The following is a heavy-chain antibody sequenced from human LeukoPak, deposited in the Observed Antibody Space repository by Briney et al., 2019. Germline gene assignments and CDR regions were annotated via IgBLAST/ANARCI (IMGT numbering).Heavy chain of an antibody. D-gene: IGHD3-10*01. Sequence: GSSVKVSCKASGGTFSSYAISWVRQAPGQGLEWMGGIIPIFGTANYAQKFQGRVTITADESTSTAYMVLSSLRSEDTAVYYCARGFDGSGLMDVWGKGTTVTVSS. J-gene: IGHJ6*04. V-gene: IGHV1-69*01. CDR2: IIPIFGTA. CDR3: ARGFDGSGLMDV. CDR1: GGTFSSYA.